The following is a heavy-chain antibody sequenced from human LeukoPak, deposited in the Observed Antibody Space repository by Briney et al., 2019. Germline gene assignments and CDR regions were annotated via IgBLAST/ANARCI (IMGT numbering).Heavy chain of an antibody. CDR1: GVTFGDYA. V-gene: IGHV3-49*04. CDR2: IRSKAYGGTT. D-gene: IGHD6-13*01. J-gene: IGHJ4*02. Sequence: GGSLRLSCTKAGVTFGDYAMSCVCHAPRKGLGWVWFIRSKAYGGTTGYAASVKGRFTSSRDDSKSTAYLQLNRLKPDDTVVYYCTRFSLGRWSRSYGGQGTLVTVSS. CDR3: TRFSLGRWSRSY.